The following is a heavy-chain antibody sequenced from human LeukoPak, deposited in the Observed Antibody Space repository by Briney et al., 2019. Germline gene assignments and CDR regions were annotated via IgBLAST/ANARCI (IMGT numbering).Heavy chain of an antibody. CDR2: ISNSGGTI. D-gene: IGHD7-27*01. CDR3: ARATGDRPY. V-gene: IGHV3-11*01. J-gene: IGHJ4*02. Sequence: PGGSLRLSRAASGFTFTGYFMSWIRQAPGKRPEWVADISNSGGTIHYADSVRGRFIISRDNAKTSLYLQMNSLRVDDTAVYYCARATGDRPYWGQGTLVTVSS. CDR1: GFTFTGYF.